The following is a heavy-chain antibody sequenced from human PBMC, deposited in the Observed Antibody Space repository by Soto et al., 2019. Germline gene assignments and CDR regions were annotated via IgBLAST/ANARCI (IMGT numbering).Heavy chain of an antibody. CDR1: GFTFGFAC. V-gene: IGHV3-15*07. Sequence: EGQLVESGGAFVKPGGSLRLSCAASGFTFGFACLNWVRQAPGKGLEWVGRIKARDDGGTADVAAPVTGRFSISRDDSKNTLFLHMNGLESEDTAVYYCTTTFGDYDDDAFDIWGQGTLVAVSS. CDR2: IKARDDGGTA. CDR3: TTTFGDYDDDAFDI. J-gene: IGHJ3*02. D-gene: IGHD4-17*01.